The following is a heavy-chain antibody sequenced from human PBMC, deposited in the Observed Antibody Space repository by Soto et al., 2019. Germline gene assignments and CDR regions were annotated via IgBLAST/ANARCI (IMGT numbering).Heavy chain of an antibody. D-gene: IGHD2-2*02. V-gene: IGHV1-69*13. J-gene: IGHJ6*02. CDR1: GGTFSSYA. CDR2: IIPIFGTA. Sequence: GASVKVSCKASGGTFSSYAISWVRQAPGQGLEWMGGIIPIFGTANYAQKFQGRVTITADESTSTAYMELSSPRSEDTAVYYCASSGCSSTSCYSKPTYYYYGVDVWGQGTTVTVSS. CDR3: ASSGCSSTSCYSKPTYYYYGVDV.